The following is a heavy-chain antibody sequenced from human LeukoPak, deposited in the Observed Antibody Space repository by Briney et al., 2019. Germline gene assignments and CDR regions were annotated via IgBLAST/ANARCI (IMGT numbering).Heavy chain of an antibody. D-gene: IGHD4-17*01. Sequence: PGGSLRLSCAASGFTFSSYWMSWVRQAPGKGLEWVANIKQDGSEKYYVDSVKGRFTISRDNAENSLYLQMNSLRAEDTAVYYCARDSDYGDYYFDYWGQGTLVTVSS. J-gene: IGHJ4*02. CDR2: IKQDGSEK. CDR1: GFTFSSYW. CDR3: ARDSDYGDYYFDY. V-gene: IGHV3-7*01.